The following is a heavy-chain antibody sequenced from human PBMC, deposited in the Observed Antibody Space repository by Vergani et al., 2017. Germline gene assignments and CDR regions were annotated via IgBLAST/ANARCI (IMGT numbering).Heavy chain of an antibody. Sequence: QVQLVESGGGVVQRGGPLRLSCARFGFTLSNNDMKWIRQGPGKGREFVAFIQFVGSNQYSPDSVKGRFTLSRDFTKNTLHLQMNSLRTDDTATYYCAKHFRGWGIDYWGQGTQVIVSS. J-gene: IGHJ4*02. CDR2: IQFVGSNQ. CDR3: AKHFRGWGIDY. D-gene: IGHD3-16*01. V-gene: IGHV3-30*02. CDR1: GFTLSNND.